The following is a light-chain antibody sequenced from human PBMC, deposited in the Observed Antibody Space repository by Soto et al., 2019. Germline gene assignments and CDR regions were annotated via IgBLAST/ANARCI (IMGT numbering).Light chain of an antibody. CDR2: KAS. CDR3: QQYSIFSLT. J-gene: IGKJ4*01. Sequence: DIQMTQSPSTLSASVGDRVTITCRASPSISSWLAWYQQKSGKAPKLLIYKASRLESGVPSMFSGSGSGTEFTLTISSMQPDDFATYYCQQYSIFSLTYGGGTKVEIK. CDR1: PSISSW. V-gene: IGKV1-5*03.